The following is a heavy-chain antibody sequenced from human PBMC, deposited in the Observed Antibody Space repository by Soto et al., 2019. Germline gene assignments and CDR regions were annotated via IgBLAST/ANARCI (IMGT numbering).Heavy chain of an antibody. CDR1: WFTFSSYG. V-gene: IGHV1-18*01. CDR2: ISAYNGNT. J-gene: IGHJ3*02. D-gene: IGHD3-22*01. Sequence: GASMKVSFQASWFTFSSYGNSLVRKAPGQRLERVGWISAYNGNTNYAQKLQGRVTMTTDTSTSTAYMELRSLRSDDTAVYYCARALGRHYYDSSGPTRLQPTFDIWGQGTMVTVSS. CDR3: ARALGRHYYDSSGPTRLQPTFDI.